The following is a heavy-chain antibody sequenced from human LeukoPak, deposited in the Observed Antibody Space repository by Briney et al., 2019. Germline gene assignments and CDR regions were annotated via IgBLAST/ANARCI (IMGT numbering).Heavy chain of an antibody. CDR1: GGTFSSYA. J-gene: IGHJ5*02. CDR3: AREGEEYQLLLGPHWFDP. V-gene: IGHV1-69*04. CDR2: IIPILGIA. Sequence: ASVKVSCKASGGTFSSYAISWVRQAPGQGLEWMGRIIPILGIANYAQKFQGRVTITADRSTSTAYMELSSLRSEDTAVYYCAREGEEYQLLLGPHWFDPWGQGTLVTVSS. D-gene: IGHD2-2*01.